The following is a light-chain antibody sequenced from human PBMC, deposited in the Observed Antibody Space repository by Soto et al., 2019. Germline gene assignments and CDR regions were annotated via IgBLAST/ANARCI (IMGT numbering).Light chain of an antibody. CDR3: QQRSSFIS. CDR1: ESVSTH. Sequence: VFTQSPATLSLSPGEGAVLSCRASESVSTHVAWYQQKPGQAPRLLIYGASQRATGIPARFSGSGSGTEFTLTISSLEPEDFAVYYCQQRSSFISFGQGTRLEIK. V-gene: IGKV3-11*01. J-gene: IGKJ5*01. CDR2: GAS.